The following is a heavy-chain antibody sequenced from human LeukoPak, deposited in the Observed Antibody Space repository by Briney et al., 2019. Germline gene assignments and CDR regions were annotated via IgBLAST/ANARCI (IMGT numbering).Heavy chain of an antibody. Sequence: GGSLRLSCAASGFTFSNAWMNWVRQAPGQGLEWVGRSKSKTHGGTTDVATPVKGRFTISSDDSKNTLYLQMDSLKTEDTAVYYCTTSLYYYDSSGYPIWGQGTMVTVSS. CDR1: GFTFSNAW. CDR2: SKSKTHGGTT. CDR3: TTSLYYYDSSGYPI. D-gene: IGHD3-22*01. V-gene: IGHV3-15*07. J-gene: IGHJ3*02.